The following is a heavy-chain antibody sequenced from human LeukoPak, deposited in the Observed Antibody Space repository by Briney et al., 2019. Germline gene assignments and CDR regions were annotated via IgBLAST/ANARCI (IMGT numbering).Heavy chain of an antibody. J-gene: IGHJ6*02. CDR3: ARDQTYDSSGYWPYYYGMDV. CDR1: GYTFTSYY. CDR2: INPSGGNT. Sequence: ASVKVSCKASGYTFTSYYMHWVRQAPGQGLEWMGIINPSGGNTSYAQKFQGRVTMTRDTSTSTVYMELSSLRSEDTAVYYCARDQTYDSSGYWPYYYGMDVWGQGTTVTVSS. D-gene: IGHD3-22*01. V-gene: IGHV1-46*01.